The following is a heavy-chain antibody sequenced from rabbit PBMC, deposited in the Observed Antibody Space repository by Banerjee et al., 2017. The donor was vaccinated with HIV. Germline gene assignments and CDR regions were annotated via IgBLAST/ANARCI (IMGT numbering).Heavy chain of an antibody. CDR3: ARSGGNIDDSDGYFKL. CDR1: RFSFSSGYY. CDR2: IYAGSIGST. Sequence: QEQLEESGGDLVKPEGSLTLTCTASRFSFSSGYYMCWVRQAPGKGLEWIACIYAGSIGSTYYASRAKGRFTISKTSSTTVTLQMPSLTAADTATHFCARSGGNIDDSDGYFKLWGPGTLVTVS. J-gene: IGHJ4*01. V-gene: IGHV1S45*01. D-gene: IGHD6-1*01.